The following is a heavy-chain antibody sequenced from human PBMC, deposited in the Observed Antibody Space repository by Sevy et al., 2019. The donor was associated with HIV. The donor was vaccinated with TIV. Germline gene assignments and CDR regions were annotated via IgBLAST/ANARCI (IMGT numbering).Heavy chain of an antibody. V-gene: IGHV3-23*01. J-gene: IGHJ4*02. D-gene: IGHD5-18*01. CDR1: GFIFSNYA. CDR3: AKGRYLYGSGGGDYFDY. CDR2: ITGNGGTT. Sequence: GGSLRLSCAASGFIFSNYAMSWVRQAPGKGLEWVSVITGNGGTTYYADSVKGRFTISRDKSKNTLYLQMNSLRAEDTALYYCAKGRYLYGSGGGDYFDYWGQRTLVTVSS.